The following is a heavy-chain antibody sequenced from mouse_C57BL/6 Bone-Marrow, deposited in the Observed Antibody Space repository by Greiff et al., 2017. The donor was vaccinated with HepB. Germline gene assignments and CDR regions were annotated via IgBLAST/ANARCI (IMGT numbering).Heavy chain of an antibody. CDR1: GYTFTSHW. CDR2: IFPGSGST. CDR3: AKGVLFAY. Sequence: QVQLKQSGPELVRPGASVKISCKAPGYTFTSHWMQWVRPRTGQGLEWIGDIFPGSGSTYYNEKFKGKSTLTVDTASSTAYMQLSSLTSEVSAVYFCAKGVLFAYWGQGTLVTVSA. J-gene: IGHJ3*01. V-gene: IGHV1-56*01. D-gene: IGHD2-10*02.